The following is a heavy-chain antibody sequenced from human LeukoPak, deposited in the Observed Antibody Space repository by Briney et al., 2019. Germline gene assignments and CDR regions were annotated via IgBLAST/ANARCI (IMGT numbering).Heavy chain of an antibody. V-gene: IGHV3-74*01. Sequence: GGSLRLSCAASGIAFSNHWMHWVRQAPGKGLEWVSWINNDGSYAVYADSVRARFTISRDNAKNTLYLQMNSLRPEDTAVYYCARDRPHNWFDPWGQGTLVTASS. CDR2: INNDGSYA. J-gene: IGHJ5*02. CDR3: ARDRPHNWFDP. CDR1: GIAFSNHW.